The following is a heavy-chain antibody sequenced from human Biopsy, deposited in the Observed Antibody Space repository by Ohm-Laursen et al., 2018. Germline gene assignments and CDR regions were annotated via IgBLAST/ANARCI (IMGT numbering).Heavy chain of an antibody. CDR3: SRATNSTGWPYYYFYGMDV. V-gene: IGHV4-59*01. CDR1: GGSISSDY. CDR2: IYYSGST. D-gene: IGHD2/OR15-2a*01. Sequence: ETLSLTCTASGGSISSDYWSWIRQTPGKGLEWIGYIYYSGSTNYNPSLKSRVTISVDTSKNQFSLRLNSVTAADTAVYYCSRATNSTGWPYYYFYGMDVWGQGTTVTVSS. J-gene: IGHJ6*02.